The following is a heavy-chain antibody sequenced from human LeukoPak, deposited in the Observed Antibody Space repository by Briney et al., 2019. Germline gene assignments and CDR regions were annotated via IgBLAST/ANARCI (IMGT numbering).Heavy chain of an antibody. J-gene: IGHJ3*02. V-gene: IGHV3-53*01. CDR3: ATYYYDSSGYFDAFDI. Sequence: GGSLRLSCAASGFTVSSNYMNWVRQAPGKGLEWVSVIYSGGNTYYADSVKGRFTISRDNSKNTLYLQMNSLRAEDTAVYYCATYYYDSSGYFDAFDIWGQGTMVTVSS. CDR2: IYSGGNT. D-gene: IGHD3-22*01. CDR1: GFTVSSNY.